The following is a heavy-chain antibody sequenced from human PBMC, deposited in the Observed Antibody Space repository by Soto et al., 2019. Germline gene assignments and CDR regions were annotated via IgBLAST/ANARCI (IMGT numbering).Heavy chain of an antibody. V-gene: IGHV3-21*01. D-gene: IGHD4-17*01. J-gene: IGHJ4*02. CDR3: ASLPHSYGDYDLWINY. CDR2: ISSSSSYI. CDR1: GFTFSSYS. Sequence: GGSLRLSCAASGFTFSSYSMNWVRQAPGKGLEWVSSISSSSSYIYYADSVKGRFTISRDNAKNSLYLQMNSLRAEDTAVYYCASLPHSYGDYDLWINYWGQGTLVTVSS.